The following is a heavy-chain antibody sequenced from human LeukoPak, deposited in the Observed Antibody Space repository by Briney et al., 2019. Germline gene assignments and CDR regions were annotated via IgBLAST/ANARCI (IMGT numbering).Heavy chain of an antibody. J-gene: IGHJ4*02. CDR2: IIPIFGTA. V-gene: IGHV1-69*05. Sequence: SVKVSCKASGGTFSSYAISWVRQAPGQGLEWMGGIIPIFGTANYAQKFQGRVTITTDESTSTAYMELSSLRSEDTAVYYCARVGLAYCGGDCFFDYWGQGTLVTVPS. D-gene: IGHD2-21*01. CDR1: GGTFSSYA. CDR3: ARVGLAYCGGDCFFDY.